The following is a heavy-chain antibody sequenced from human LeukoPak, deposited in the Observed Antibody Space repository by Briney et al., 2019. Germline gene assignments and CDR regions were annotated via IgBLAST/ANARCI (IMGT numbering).Heavy chain of an antibody. J-gene: IGHJ5*02. V-gene: IGHV1-69*13. D-gene: IGHD3-10*01. Sequence: SVKVSCKASGYTFTSYAISWVRQAPGQGLEWMGGIIPIFGTANYAQKFQGRVTITADESTSTAYMELSSLRSEDTAVYYCARARPGSPNWFDPWGQGTLVTVSS. CDR2: IIPIFGTA. CDR1: GYTFTSYA. CDR3: ARARPGSPNWFDP.